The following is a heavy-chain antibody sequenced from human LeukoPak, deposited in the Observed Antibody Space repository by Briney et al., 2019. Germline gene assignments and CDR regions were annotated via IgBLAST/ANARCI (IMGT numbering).Heavy chain of an antibody. CDR3: AKGKGGYYYYGMDV. V-gene: IGHV3-9*01. CDR1: GLTFDDYA. CDR2: ISWNSGTI. Sequence: GRSLRLACVASGLTFDDYAMKWVRHAPGKGLEWVSSISWNSGTIGYGDSVKGRFTISRDNAKNSLYLQMNSLRAEDTALYYCAKGKGGYYYYGMDVWGQGTTVTVSS. J-gene: IGHJ6*02.